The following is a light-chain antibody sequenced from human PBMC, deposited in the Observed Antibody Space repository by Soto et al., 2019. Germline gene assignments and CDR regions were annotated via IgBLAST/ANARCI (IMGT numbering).Light chain of an antibody. V-gene: IGKV3D-20*01. CDR3: QQRSYPIT. J-gene: IGKJ5*01. CDR1: QSVSTNY. Sequence: EIVLTQFPATLSLSPGERATLFCGASQSVSTNYVAWYQQKPGLAPRLLIYDASSRAAGISHRFSGSGSGTDFTLTISSLEPEDFAVYYCQQRSYPITFGQGTRLEI. CDR2: DAS.